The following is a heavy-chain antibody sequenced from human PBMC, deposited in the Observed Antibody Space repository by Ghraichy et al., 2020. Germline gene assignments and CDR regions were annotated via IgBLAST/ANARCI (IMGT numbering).Heavy chain of an antibody. V-gene: IGHV3-21*01. J-gene: IGHJ3*02. D-gene: IGHD5-24*01. CDR2: ISSSSSYI. CDR3: ARSRRDGYNEHFDAFDI. CDR1: GFTFSSYS. Sequence: GGSLRLSCAASGFTFSSYSMNWVHQAPGKGLEWVSSISSSSSYIYYADSVKGRFTISRDNAKNSLYLQMNSLRAEDTAVYYCARSRRDGYNEHFDAFDIWGQGTMVTVSS.